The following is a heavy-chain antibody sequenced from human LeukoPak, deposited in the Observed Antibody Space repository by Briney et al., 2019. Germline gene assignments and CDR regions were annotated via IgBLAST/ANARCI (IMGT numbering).Heavy chain of an antibody. Sequence: SETLSLTCTVSGGSISSGDYYWSWIRQPPGKGLEWVGYIYYSGSTYYNPSLKSRVTISVDTSKNQFLLKLSSVTAADTAVYYCDRVIAAAATRWFDPWGQGTLVTVSS. V-gene: IGHV4-30-4*08. CDR2: IYYSGST. J-gene: IGHJ5*02. CDR1: GGSISSGDYY. D-gene: IGHD6-13*01. CDR3: DRVIAAAATRWFDP.